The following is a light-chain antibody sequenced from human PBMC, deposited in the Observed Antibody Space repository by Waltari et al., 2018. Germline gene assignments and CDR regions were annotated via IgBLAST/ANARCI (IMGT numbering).Light chain of an antibody. CDR1: SGSVSSNSY. Sequence: QTVVTQEKSLSVSPGGTVTLTCVLRSGSVSSNSYASWYQQSPGQTPRTLVYKANIRSSGVPDRFSGSMLGNKAALIITGAQADDESDYYCLLYMGSGIWVFGGGTKLTVL. V-gene: IGLV8-61*01. CDR2: KAN. CDR3: LLYMGSGIWV. J-gene: IGLJ3*02.